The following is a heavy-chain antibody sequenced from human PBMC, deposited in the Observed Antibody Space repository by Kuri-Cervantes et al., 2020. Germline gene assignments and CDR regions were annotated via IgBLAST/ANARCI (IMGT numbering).Heavy chain of an antibody. D-gene: IGHD3-3*01. J-gene: IGHJ5*02. Sequence: GSLRLSCAVCGGSFSGYYWSWIRQPPGKGLEWIGEINHSGSTNYNPSLKSRVTISVDTSKNQFSLKVSSVTAVDTAVYYCARVGTFPWSGYYSSWFDPWGAGTLVTVSS. CDR2: INHSGST. CDR1: GGSFSGYY. CDR3: ARVGTFPWSGYYSSWFDP. V-gene: IGHV4-34*01.